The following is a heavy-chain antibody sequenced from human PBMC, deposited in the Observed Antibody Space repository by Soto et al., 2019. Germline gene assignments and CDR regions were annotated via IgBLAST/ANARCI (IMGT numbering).Heavy chain of an antibody. Sequence: GGSLRLSCAASGFTFSSYWMSWVRQAPGKGLEWVATKKQDGSVNYYVDSVKGRFTISRDSAKNSLYLQMNSMRAEDTAVYYCARDRGEYDAFDIWGQGTMVTVSS. CDR1: GFTFSSYW. CDR2: KKQDGSVN. D-gene: IGHD3-10*01. J-gene: IGHJ3*02. V-gene: IGHV3-7*03. CDR3: ARDRGEYDAFDI.